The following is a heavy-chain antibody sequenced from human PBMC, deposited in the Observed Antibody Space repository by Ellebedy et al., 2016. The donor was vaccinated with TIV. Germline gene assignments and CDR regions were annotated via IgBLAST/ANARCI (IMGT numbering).Heavy chain of an antibody. CDR2: IYFTGST. J-gene: IGHJ5*02. CDR1: GGAISSYY. V-gene: IGHV4-59*01. CDR3: ARSGSIGWEDNWFDP. D-gene: IGHD6-19*01. Sequence: GSLRLXCNVSGGAISSYYWHWIRQSPGKGLEWIGYIYFTGSTKYNPSLKSRLTISVDTSKNQLSLKVTSVTAADTAVYYCARSGSIGWEDNWFDPWGQGTLVTVSS.